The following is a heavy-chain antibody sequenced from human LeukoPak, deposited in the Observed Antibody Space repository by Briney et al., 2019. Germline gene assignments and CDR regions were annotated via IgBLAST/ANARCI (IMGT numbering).Heavy chain of an antibody. J-gene: IGHJ4*02. CDR3: ARDSPGYSSLDY. CDR1: GFTFSSYA. D-gene: IGHD6-19*01. Sequence: GGSLRLSCAASGFTFSSYAMSWVRQAPGKGLEWVSAISGSGGSTYYADSVKGRFTISRDNAKNSLYLQMNSLRAEDTAVYYCARDSPGYSSLDYWGQGTLVTVSS. V-gene: IGHV3-23*01. CDR2: ISGSGGST.